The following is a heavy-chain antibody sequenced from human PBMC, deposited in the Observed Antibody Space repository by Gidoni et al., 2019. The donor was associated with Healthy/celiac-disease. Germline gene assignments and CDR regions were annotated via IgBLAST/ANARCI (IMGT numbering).Heavy chain of an antibody. CDR2: IYYSGST. CDR3: ARHGLGMATRTSFDY. Sequence: QVQLQESGPGLVKPSETLSLTCPVSGGSISIYYGSWIRQPPGKGLEWIGYIYYSGSTNYPPSLKRRVTISVDTSKNQFSLKLSSVTAADTAVYYCARHGLGMATRTSFDYWGQGTLVTVSS. D-gene: IGHD5-12*01. CDR1: GGSISIYY. J-gene: IGHJ4*02. V-gene: IGHV4-59*08.